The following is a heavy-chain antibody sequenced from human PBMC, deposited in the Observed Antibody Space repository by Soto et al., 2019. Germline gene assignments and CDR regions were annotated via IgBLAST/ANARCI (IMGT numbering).Heavy chain of an antibody. V-gene: IGHV1-69*01. D-gene: IGHD1-26*01. Sequence: QVQLVQSGAEVKKPGSSVKVSCKASGGTFSSYSINWVRQAPGQGLEWMGEIIPIFGTANYAQKFQARVTIAADESTSTAYMELSSLRSEDTAVYYCARDGGRHSGGIDYCGQGTLVTVSS. CDR1: GGTFSSYS. CDR2: IIPIFGTA. CDR3: ARDGGRHSGGIDY. J-gene: IGHJ4*02.